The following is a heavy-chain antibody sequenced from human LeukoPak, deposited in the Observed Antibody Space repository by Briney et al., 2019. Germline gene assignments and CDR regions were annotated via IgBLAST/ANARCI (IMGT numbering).Heavy chain of an antibody. CDR3: AREGYSSNWYDY. J-gene: IGHJ5*01. Sequence: SETLSLTCTVSGGSISSYYWSWIRQPPGKGLEWIGYIYYSGSTTYNPSLTSRVTISVDTSKNQFSLKLRSVTAADTAVYYCAREGYSSNWYDYWGQGTLVTVSS. D-gene: IGHD6-13*01. V-gene: IGHV4-59*01. CDR1: GGSISSYY. CDR2: IYYSGST.